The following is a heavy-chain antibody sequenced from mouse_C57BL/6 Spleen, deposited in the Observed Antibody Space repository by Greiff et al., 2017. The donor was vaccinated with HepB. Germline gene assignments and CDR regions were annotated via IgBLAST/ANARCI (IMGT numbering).Heavy chain of an antibody. CDR3: AREGNSGFDY. V-gene: IGHV1-64*01. CDR1: GYTFTSYW. CDR2: IHPNSGST. Sequence: QVQLKQPGAELVKPGASVKLSCKASGYTFTSYWMHWVKQRPGQGLEWIGMIHPNSGSTNYNEKFKSKATLTVDKSSSTAYMQLSSLTSEDSAVYYCAREGNSGFDYWGQGTTLTVSS. D-gene: IGHD2-1*01. J-gene: IGHJ2*01.